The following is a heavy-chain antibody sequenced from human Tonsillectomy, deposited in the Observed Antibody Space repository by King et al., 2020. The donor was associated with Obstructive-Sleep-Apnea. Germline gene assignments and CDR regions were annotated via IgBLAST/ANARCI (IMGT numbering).Heavy chain of an antibody. V-gene: IGHV3-30*04. Sequence: VQLVESGGGVVQPGRSLRLSCTASGFTFNTYAIHWVRQAPGKGLEWVTLISYDGSDKYYADSVKGRFTISRDNSKNTVYLQMNSLRAEDTAVYYCARDSLLLSTGEYFQYWGQGTLVTVSS. CDR1: GFTFNTYA. D-gene: IGHD2-2*01. CDR3: ARDSLLLSTGEYFQY. J-gene: IGHJ1*01. CDR2: ISYDGSDK.